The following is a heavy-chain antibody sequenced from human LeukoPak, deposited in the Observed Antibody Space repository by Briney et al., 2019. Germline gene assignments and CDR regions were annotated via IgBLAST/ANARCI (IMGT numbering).Heavy chain of an antibody. D-gene: IGHD1-1*01. J-gene: IGHJ6*03. Sequence: GGSLRLSCAASGFTFDDYAMHWVRQAPGKGLEWVSSISSSSSYIYYADSVKGRFTISRDNAKNSLYLQMNSLRAEDTAVYYCARDDCNDACMDVWGKGTTVTVSS. V-gene: IGHV3-21*01. CDR2: ISSSSSYI. CDR1: GFTFDDYA. CDR3: ARDDCNDACMDV.